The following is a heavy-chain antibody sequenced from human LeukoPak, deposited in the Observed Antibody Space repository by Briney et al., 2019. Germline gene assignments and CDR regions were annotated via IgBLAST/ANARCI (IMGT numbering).Heavy chain of an antibody. CDR2: ISAHNGAT. CDR1: GFTFVTYG. D-gene: IGHD2-2*01. Sequence: ASMKVSCKTSGFTFVTYGFSWVRQAPGQGLEWMGWISAHNGATYYAQKLQGRVTMTTDTSTSTVSTELRSLRTDDTAVYYCVRGMGGQLTVTNWFDPWGQGTQVTVSS. J-gene: IGHJ5*02. V-gene: IGHV1-18*01. CDR3: VRGMGGQLTVTNWFDP.